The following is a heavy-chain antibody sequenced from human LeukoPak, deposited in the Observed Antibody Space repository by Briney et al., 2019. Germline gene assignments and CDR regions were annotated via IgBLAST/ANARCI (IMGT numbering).Heavy chain of an antibody. CDR2: ISYDGSNK. J-gene: IGHJ4*02. CDR3: ARGGPYYDSSGYLYYFDY. CDR1: GFTFSSYA. D-gene: IGHD3-22*01. Sequence: EAGGSLRLSCAASGFTFSSYAMHWVRQAPSKGLEWVAVISYDGSNKYYADSVKGRFTISRDNSKNTLYLQMNSLRAEDTAVYYCARGGPYYDSSGYLYYFDYWGQGTLVTVSS. V-gene: IGHV3-30-3*01.